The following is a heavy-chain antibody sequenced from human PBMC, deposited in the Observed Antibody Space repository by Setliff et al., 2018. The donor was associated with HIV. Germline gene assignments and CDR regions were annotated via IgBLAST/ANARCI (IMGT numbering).Heavy chain of an antibody. CDR2: IYPGDSDT. V-gene: IGHV5-51*01. CDR1: EYSFSNYW. CDR3: AMSPYSSGLFDY. Sequence: PGESLKISCKASEYSFSNYWIGWVRQMPGKGLEWMGIIYPGDSDTRYGPSFQGQVTISADKSISTAYLQWSSLKASDTAMYYCAMSPYSSGLFDYWGQGTLVTVSS. J-gene: IGHJ4*02. D-gene: IGHD6-19*01.